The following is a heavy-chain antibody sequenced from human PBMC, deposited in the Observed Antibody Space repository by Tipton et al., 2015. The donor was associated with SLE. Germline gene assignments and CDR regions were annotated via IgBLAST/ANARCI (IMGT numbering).Heavy chain of an antibody. J-gene: IGHJ2*01. CDR1: GGSISSGGYS. V-gene: IGHV4-30-2*03. Sequence: LRLSCAVSGGSISSGGYSWSWIRQPPGKGLEWLATIYESGSTYYNPSLKSRVTISVDTSKNQFSLKLSSVTATDTAVYYCARNRIGRSSSRKMVYWYFDLWGRGTLVTVSS. CDR3: ARNRIGRSSSRKMVYWYFDL. D-gene: IGHD6-6*01. CDR2: IYESGST.